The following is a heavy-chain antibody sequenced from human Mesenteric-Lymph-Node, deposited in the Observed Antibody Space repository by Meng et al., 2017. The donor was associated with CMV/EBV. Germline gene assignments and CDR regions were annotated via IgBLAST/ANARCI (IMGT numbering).Heavy chain of an antibody. CDR2: IYWDDNN. V-gene: IGHV2-5*02. CDR1: GFSLSTSGVG. CDR3: AHQSRVHYGLDY. J-gene: IGHJ4*02. Sequence: CPFSGFSLSTSGVGVGWIRQPPRKALEWLALIYWDDNNHYSPSLKSRLTITKDTSKNQVVLTMTNMNPEDTATYYCAHQSRVHYGLDYWGQGTLVTVSS. D-gene: IGHD4-17*01.